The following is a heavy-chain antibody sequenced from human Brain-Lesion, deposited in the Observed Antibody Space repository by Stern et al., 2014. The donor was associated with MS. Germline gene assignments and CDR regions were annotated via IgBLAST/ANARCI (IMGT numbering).Heavy chain of an antibody. CDR1: GYRFTDYY. Sequence: VQLEESGAEVKKPGASVKVSCKASGYRFTDYYLHWVRQAPGQGPEWMGWVHPNNGGTNYATKFQAWITMTKDTTTSTAYMELRGLRSDDTAVYYCARAIGDPSLAKSHYSFYGLDVWGQGTTVIVSS. J-gene: IGHJ6*02. V-gene: IGHV1-2*04. CDR2: VHPNNGGT. CDR3: ARAIGDPSLAKSHYSFYGLDV.